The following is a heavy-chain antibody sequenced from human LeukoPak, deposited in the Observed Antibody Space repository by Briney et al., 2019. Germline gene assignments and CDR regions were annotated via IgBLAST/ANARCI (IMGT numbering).Heavy chain of an antibody. CDR3: ARARYSSGWFGGPPWVDY. J-gene: IGHJ4*02. D-gene: IGHD6-19*01. V-gene: IGHV4-34*01. CDR2: INHSGST. Sequence: KPSETLSLTCAVYGGSFSGYYWSWIRQPPRKWREWLGLINHSGSTNYYQSLKRRVTISVATSKTQFSLKLSSVTAADKAVYYCARARYSSGWFGGPPWVDYWGQGTLVTVSS. CDR1: GGSFSGYY.